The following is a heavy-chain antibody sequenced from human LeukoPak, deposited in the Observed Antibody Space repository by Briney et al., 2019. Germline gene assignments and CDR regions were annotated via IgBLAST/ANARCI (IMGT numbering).Heavy chain of an antibody. CDR1: GYTFASYA. D-gene: IGHD4-23*01. J-gene: IGHJ4*02. CDR3: ARVAYVGNYFDY. Sequence: ASVKVSCKASGYTFASYAITWVRQAPGQGLEWMGWITTHNGDTNYAPNLQGRVTVTTDTSTSTAYMELRSLRSDDTAVYYCARVAYVGNYFDYWGQGTLVTVSS. V-gene: IGHV1-18*01. CDR2: ITTHNGDT.